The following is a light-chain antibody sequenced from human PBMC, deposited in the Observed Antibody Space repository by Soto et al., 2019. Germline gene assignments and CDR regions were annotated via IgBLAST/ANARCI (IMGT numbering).Light chain of an antibody. Sequence: QSALTQPASVSGSPGQSITISCTGTSSDVGAYDSVSWYQQLPGKAPKLIIYDVTHRPSGVPHRFSASKSGNTASLTISGLHPEDEADYYCASYTTGDTILFGGGTKVTVL. V-gene: IGLV2-14*03. J-gene: IGLJ2*01. CDR3: ASYTTGDTIL. CDR2: DVT. CDR1: SSDVGAYDS.